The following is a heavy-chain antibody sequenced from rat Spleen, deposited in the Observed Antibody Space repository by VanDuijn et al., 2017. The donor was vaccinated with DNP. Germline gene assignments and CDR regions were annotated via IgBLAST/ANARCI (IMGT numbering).Heavy chain of an antibody. V-gene: IGHV5-7*01. CDR1: GFTFSDSY. D-gene: IGHD1-4*01. J-gene: IGHJ3*01. CDR2: INYDGSST. Sequence: EVQLVESGGGLVQPGRSLKLSCAASGFTFSDSYMAWVRQAPTKGLEWVATINYDGSSTYYRDSVKGRFTISRDNAKSTLYLQTDSLRSEDTATYYCARSKLPGYYPFACWGQGTLVTVSS. CDR3: ARSKLPGYYPFAC.